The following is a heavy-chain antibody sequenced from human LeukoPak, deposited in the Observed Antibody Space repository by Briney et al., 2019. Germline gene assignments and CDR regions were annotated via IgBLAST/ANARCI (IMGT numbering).Heavy chain of an antibody. CDR1: GFTFSSYE. CDR2: ISSSGSTI. CDR3: ARDSTVTTEVVYYFDY. V-gene: IGHV3-48*03. D-gene: IGHD3-22*01. Sequence: GGSLTLSCAASGFTFSSYEMNWVRQAPGKGLEWVSYISSSGSTIYYADSVKGRFTISRDNDKNSLYLQMISLRAEDTAVYYCARDSTVTTEVVYYFDYWGQGTLVTVSS. J-gene: IGHJ4*02.